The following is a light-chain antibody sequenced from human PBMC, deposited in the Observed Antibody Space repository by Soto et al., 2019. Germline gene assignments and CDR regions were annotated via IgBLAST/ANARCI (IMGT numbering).Light chain of an antibody. V-gene: IGKV4-1*01. CDR3: QQYYSTPIT. CDR2: CAS. CDR1: ESVLYSSNNKNY. J-gene: IGKJ5*01. Sequence: DIVMTQFPDSLAVSLGERATINCKSSESVLYSSNNKNYLAWYQQKPGQPPKLLIYCASTRESGVPALFSGSRSGADFTLTISSLQAEDVAVYYCQQYYSTPITFGQGTQLEIK.